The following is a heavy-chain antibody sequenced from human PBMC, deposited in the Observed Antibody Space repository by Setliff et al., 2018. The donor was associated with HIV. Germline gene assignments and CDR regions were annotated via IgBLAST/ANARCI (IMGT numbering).Heavy chain of an antibody. V-gene: IGHV4-4*09. CDR2: RSTTGST. D-gene: IGHD2-2*01. CDR1: GDSISSYF. J-gene: IGHJ4*02. CDR3: ARQPPPSDYADY. Sequence: PSETLSLTCTVSGDSISSYFWSWIRQSPGKGLEWIGFRSTTGSTNYNPSLRSRVTISVDTSKNQFSLRLTSVTAADTAVYYCARQPPPSDYADYWGQGTLVTVSS.